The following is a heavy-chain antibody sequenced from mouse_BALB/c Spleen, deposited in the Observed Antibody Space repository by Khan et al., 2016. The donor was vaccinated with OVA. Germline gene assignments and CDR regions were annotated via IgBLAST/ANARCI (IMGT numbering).Heavy chain of an antibody. J-gene: IGHJ4*01. CDR3: ARPPCFSYVLGS. V-gene: IGHV9-3-1*01. Sequence: QVQLKESGPELKKPGETVKISCKASGYTFTNYGMNWVKQAPGKGLKWMGWINTYTGEPTYADDFKGRFAFSLETSASTAYLQIDNLKNEDTATYFCARPPCFSYVLGSWGQETSVTVSS. CDR1: GYTFTNYG. CDR2: INTYTGEP.